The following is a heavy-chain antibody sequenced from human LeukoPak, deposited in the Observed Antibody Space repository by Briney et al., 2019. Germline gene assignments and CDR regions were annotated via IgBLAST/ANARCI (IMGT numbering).Heavy chain of an antibody. CDR2: IHHSGTI. J-gene: IGHJ5*02. CDR3: ARVAQAGISGVVLAPNWFDP. Sequence: SETLSLTCTVSGHSISSAYYWGWIRQSPGKGLEWIGSIHHSGTIYYNVSLKSRLTISIDTSKNQFSLKMTSVTAADTAIYYCARVAQAGISGVVLAPNWFDPWGQGTLVTVSS. CDR1: GHSISSAYY. D-gene: IGHD3-3*01. V-gene: IGHV4-38-2*02.